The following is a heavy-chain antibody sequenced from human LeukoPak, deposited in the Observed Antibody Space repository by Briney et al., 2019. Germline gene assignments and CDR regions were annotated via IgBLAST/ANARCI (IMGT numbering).Heavy chain of an antibody. CDR2: IYPGDSRI. CDR3: ACRMLTSTRFEP. CDR1: GSIFTNYW. J-gene: IGHJ5*02. D-gene: IGHD2-2*01. V-gene: IGHV5-51*01. Sequence: LGESLKISCKSSGSIFTNYWIGWARQVPGKGLEWMAVIYPGDSRIRYNPPFQGQVTISADKSINTAYLQWSSLKASDTALYYCACRMLTSTRFEPWGQGTLVTVSS.